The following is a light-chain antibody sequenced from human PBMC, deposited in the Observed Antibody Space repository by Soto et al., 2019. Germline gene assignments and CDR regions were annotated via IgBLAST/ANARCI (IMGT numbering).Light chain of an antibody. CDR3: QSYDSSLSGPRV. CDR2: GNS. CDR1: SSNIGAGYD. Sequence: LTQPPSVSGSPGQRVTISCTGISSNIGAGYDVHWYQQLPGTAPKLLIYGNSNRPSGVPDRFSGSKSGTSASLAITGLQAEDEADYYCQSYDSSLSGPRVFGTGTKVTVL. J-gene: IGLJ1*01. V-gene: IGLV1-40*01.